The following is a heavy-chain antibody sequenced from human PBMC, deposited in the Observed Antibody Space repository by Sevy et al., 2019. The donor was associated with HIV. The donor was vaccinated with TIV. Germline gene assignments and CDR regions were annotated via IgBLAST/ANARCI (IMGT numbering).Heavy chain of an antibody. Sequence: GGSLRLSCAASGFSFSRYAMHWIRQAPGKGLESVAVISYADSVKGRFTISRDNSKNTLYLQTNSLRPEDTAVYYCARDGGGDYFDYWGQGTLVTVSS. J-gene: IGHJ4*02. D-gene: IGHD3-16*01. CDR1: GFSFSRYA. CDR2: ISY. CDR3: ARDGGGDYFDY. V-gene: IGHV3-30*04.